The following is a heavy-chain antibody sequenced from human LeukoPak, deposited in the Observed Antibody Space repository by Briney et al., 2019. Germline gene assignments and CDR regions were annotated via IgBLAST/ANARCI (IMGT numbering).Heavy chain of an antibody. CDR3: AAAHFDWNYYYYMDV. CDR2: ISGSGGST. CDR1: GFTFSSYW. D-gene: IGHD3-9*01. V-gene: IGHV3-23*01. J-gene: IGHJ6*03. Sequence: GGSLRLSCAASGFTFSSYWMSWVRQAPGKGLEWVSAISGSGGSTYYADSVKGRFTISRDNSKNTLYLQMNSLRAEDTAVYYCAAAHFDWNYYYYMDVWGKGTTVTVSS.